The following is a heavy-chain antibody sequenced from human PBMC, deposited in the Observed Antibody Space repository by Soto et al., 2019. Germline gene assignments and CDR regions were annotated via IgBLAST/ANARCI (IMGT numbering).Heavy chain of an antibody. CDR2: INAGNGNT. J-gene: IGHJ4*02. V-gene: IGHV1-3*01. Sequence: QVQLVQSGAEVKKPGASVKVSCKASGYTFTSYAMHWVRQAPGQRLEWMGWINAGNGNTKYSQKFQGRVTITRDTSGSTADRDRGPLRSEDRAGYYCERDPAPRGYSYGPGAYWGKETLVPVPS. CDR3: ERDPAPRGYSYGPGAY. D-gene: IGHD5-18*01. CDR1: GYTFTSYA.